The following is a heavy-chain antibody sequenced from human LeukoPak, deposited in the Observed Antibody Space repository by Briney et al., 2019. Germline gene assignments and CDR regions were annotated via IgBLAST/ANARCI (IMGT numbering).Heavy chain of an antibody. V-gene: IGHV4-31*03. D-gene: IGHD4-4*01. CDR2: IYYSGST. CDR3: ARDHTETSSLNFRNYYYYGMDI. J-gene: IGHJ6*02. Sequence: PSETLSLTCTVSGGSISSGVYYWSWIRQHPGKGLEWIGYIYYSGSTYYNPSLKSRVTISVDTSKNQFSLKLSSVTAADTAIYYCARDHTETSSLNFRNYYYYGMDIWGQGTTVIVSS. CDR1: GGSISSGVYY.